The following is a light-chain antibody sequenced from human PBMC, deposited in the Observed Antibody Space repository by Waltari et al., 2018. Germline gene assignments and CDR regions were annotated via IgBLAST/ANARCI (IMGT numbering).Light chain of an antibody. V-gene: IGKV3-11*01. Sequence: EIVLTQSPATLSLSPGERATLPCQASQSVSSYLAWYQQKPGQAPRLLIYDASNRATGIPARFSGSGSGTDFTLTISSLEPEDFAVYYCQQRSNWPPMYTFGQGTKLEIK. CDR3: QQRSNWPPMYT. CDR2: DAS. J-gene: IGKJ2*01. CDR1: QSVSSY.